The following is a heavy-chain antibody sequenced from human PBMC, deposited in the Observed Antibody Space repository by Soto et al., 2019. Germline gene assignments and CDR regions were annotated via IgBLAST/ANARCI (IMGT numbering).Heavy chain of an antibody. V-gene: IGHV4-4*07. D-gene: IGHD3-22*01. J-gene: IGHJ4*02. Sequence: SSETLSLTCTVSGGSISSYYWSWIRQPAGKGLEWIGRIYTSGSTNYNPSLKSRVTMSVDTSENQFSLKLSSVTAADTAVYYCARDSTYYYDSSGYYDYWGQGTLVTVSS. CDR1: GGSISSYY. CDR2: IYTSGST. CDR3: ARDSTYYYDSSGYYDY.